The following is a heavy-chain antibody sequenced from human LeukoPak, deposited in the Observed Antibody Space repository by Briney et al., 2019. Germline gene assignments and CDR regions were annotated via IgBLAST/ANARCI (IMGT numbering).Heavy chain of an antibody. V-gene: IGHV4-39*01. CDR3: ARHTALGSPLHY. CDR2: IYYTGST. J-gene: IGHJ4*02. CDR1: GGSISSSAYY. D-gene: IGHD5-18*01. Sequence: SETLSLTCTVSGGSISSSAYYWGWIRQPPGKGLEWIGSIYYTGSTYYNPSLKTRVTISVDTSKNQFSLKLSSVTAADTAVHYCARHTALGSPLHYWGQGTLVTVSS.